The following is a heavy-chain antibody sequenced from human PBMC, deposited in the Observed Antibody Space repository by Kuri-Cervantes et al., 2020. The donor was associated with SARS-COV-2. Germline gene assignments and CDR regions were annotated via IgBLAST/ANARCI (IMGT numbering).Heavy chain of an antibody. J-gene: IGHJ4*02. CDR2: ISGDGSST. V-gene: IGHV3-74*01. Sequence: GGSLRLSCAASGFSFSSYWMHWVRQAPGKGLVWVSRISGDGSSTSYADSVKGRFTLARDNAKNMLFLQMNSLRAEDTAVYYCVRDGDHWNFDYWGQGTLVTVSS. CDR1: GFSFSSYW. CDR3: VRDGDHWNFDY. D-gene: IGHD1-1*01.